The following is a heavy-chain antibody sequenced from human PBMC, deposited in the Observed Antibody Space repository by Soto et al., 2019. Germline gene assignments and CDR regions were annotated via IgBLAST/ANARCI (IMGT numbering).Heavy chain of an antibody. D-gene: IGHD6-13*01. V-gene: IGHV1-18*04. CDR1: GYTFTSYG. J-gene: IGHJ3*02. Sequence: ASVKVSCKASGYTFTSYGISWVRQSPGQGLEWMGWISAYNGNTNYAQKLQGRVTMTTDTSTSTAYMELRSLRSDDTAVYYCARDTAAALGGAFDIWGQGTMVTVSS. CDR3: ARDTAAALGGAFDI. CDR2: ISAYNGNT.